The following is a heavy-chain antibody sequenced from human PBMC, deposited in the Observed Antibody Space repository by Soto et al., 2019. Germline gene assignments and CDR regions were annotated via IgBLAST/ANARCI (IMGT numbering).Heavy chain of an antibody. CDR3: AREASKYSGMDV. V-gene: IGHV1-46*01. Sequence: ASVKVSCKASGYTFTNYYMHWVRQAPGQGLEWMGVINPSGGSTTYPQKFQGRVTMTRDTSTSTVYMELSSLISEDTTEYYCAREASKYSGMDVWGQGTTVTVSS. D-gene: IGHD2-21*01. CDR1: GYTFTNYY. J-gene: IGHJ6*02. CDR2: INPSGGST.